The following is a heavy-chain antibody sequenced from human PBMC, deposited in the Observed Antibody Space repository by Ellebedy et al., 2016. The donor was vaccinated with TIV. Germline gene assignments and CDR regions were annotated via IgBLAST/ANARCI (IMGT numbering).Heavy chain of an antibody. CDR3: VGGSLQTAMVFLDNY. J-gene: IGHJ4*02. Sequence: GESLKISCAASGFTFSNAWMSWVRQAPGKGLEWVGRIKSKTDGGTTDYAAPVKGRFTISRDDSKNTLYLQMNSLKTEDTAVYYCVGGSLQTAMVFLDNYWGQGTLVTVSS. CDR1: GFTFSNAW. CDR2: IKSKTDGGTT. D-gene: IGHD5-18*01. V-gene: IGHV3-15*01.